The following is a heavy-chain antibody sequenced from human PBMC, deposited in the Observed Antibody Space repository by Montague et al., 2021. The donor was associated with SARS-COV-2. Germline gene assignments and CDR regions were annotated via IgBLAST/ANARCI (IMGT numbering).Heavy chain of an antibody. D-gene: IGHD3-16*02. CDR1: GDSMRSSY. V-gene: IGHV4-59*13. Sequence: SETLSLTCTVSGDSMRSSYWNWIRQPPGKGLEYIGYTYYSGVANYNPSLRSRVTISLDTPKNQFSLNLRSVTAADTAVYYCAGSVVGGTYRHTRWFDPWGQGTLVTVFS. CDR3: AGSVVGGTYRHTRWFDP. J-gene: IGHJ5*02. CDR2: TYYSGVA.